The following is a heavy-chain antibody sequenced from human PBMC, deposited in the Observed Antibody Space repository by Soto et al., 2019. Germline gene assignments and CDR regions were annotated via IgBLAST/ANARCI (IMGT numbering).Heavy chain of an antibody. CDR3: ARDQRSSNWGDFDS. V-gene: IGHV3-21*01. CDR1: GFTFSDYS. CDR2: ISSSSSYI. D-gene: IGHD6-13*01. J-gene: IGHJ4*02. Sequence: EVQLVESGGGLVKPGGSLRLSCAASGFTFSDYSMNWVRQAPGKGLEWVSSISSSSSYIYYADSVKGRFTVSRDNAKSSMFLQMDSLRAEDTAIYYCARDQRSSNWGDFDSWGQGTLVGVSS.